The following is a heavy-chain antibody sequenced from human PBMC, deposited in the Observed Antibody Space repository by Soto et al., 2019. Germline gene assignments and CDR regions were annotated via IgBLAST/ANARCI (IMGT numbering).Heavy chain of an antibody. J-gene: IGHJ6*02. CDR3: ARADIVVVPVLAAAGTYSYYGTDV. D-gene: IGHD2-2*01. CDR1: GGTFSSHT. Sequence: SVKVSCKASGGTFSSHTISWVRQAPGQGLEWMGRIIPILGIANYAQKFQGRVTITADKSTSTAYMELSSLRSEDTAVYYCARADIVVVPVLAAAGTYSYYGTDVWGQATTVTVSS. V-gene: IGHV1-69*02. CDR2: IIPILGIA.